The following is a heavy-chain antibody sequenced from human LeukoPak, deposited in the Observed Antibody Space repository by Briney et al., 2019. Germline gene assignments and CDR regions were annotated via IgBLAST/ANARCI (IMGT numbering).Heavy chain of an antibody. D-gene: IGHD6-13*01. CDR1: GYTFTDYY. CDR2: VDPEDGET. Sequence: ASVKVSCKVSGYTFTDYYMHWVQQAPGKGLEWMGLVDPEDGETIYAEKFQGRVTITADTSTDTAYMELSSLRSEDTAVYYCATVRLFPQYSSSWNDAFDIWGQGTMVTVSS. V-gene: IGHV1-69-2*01. J-gene: IGHJ3*02. CDR3: ATVRLFPQYSSSWNDAFDI.